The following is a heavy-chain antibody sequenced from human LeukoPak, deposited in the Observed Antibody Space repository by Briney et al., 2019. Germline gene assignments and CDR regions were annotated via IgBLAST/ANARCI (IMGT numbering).Heavy chain of an antibody. J-gene: IGHJ5*02. CDR1: GYSENFYG. Sequence: SVKVSCKTSGYSENFYGITWVRQLAGQGLEWMGWIIPIFGTANYPQKFQDRVTITADKSTSTAYMELSSLRSEDTAVYYCARAEYYYGSGSKRHKGGWFDPWGQGTLVTVSS. CDR2: IIPIFGTA. V-gene: IGHV1-69*06. D-gene: IGHD3-10*01. CDR3: ARAEYYYGSGSKRHKGGWFDP.